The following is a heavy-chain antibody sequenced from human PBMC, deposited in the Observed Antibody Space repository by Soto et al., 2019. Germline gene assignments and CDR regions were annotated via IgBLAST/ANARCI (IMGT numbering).Heavy chain of an antibody. CDR1: GVSISSVSISSNY. D-gene: IGHD6-19*01. J-gene: IGHJ4*02. V-gene: IGHV4-61*01. Sequence: PSETLSLTCTVSGVSISSVSISSNYWSWIRQPPGKGLEWIGSIQYNGNTNYSPSLKSRLTISIDTSKNQFSLHLSSVTAADTAVYYCVRIPYNSASFDYWGQGALVTVSS. CDR3: VRIPYNSASFDY. CDR2: IQYNGNT.